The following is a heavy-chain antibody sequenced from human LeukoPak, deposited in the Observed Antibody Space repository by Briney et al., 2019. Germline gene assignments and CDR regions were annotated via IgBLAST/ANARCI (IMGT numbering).Heavy chain of an antibody. D-gene: IGHD2-8*01. CDR1: GGSFSGYY. J-gene: IGHJ4*02. V-gene: IGHV4-34*01. CDR3: ARCKRGVNGVCPKGLDY. Sequence: SETLSLTCAVYGGSFSGYYWSWLRQPPGKGLEWIGEINHSGSTNYNPSLTSRVPISVDTSKNQFSLTLSSLPPADTAVYYCARCKRGVNGVCPKGLDYWGQGTLVTVSS. CDR2: INHSGST.